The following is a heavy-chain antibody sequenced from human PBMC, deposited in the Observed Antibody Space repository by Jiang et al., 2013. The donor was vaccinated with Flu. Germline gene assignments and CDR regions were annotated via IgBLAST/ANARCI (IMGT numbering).Heavy chain of an antibody. CDR3: ATMEWNGYKSPPFDY. D-gene: IGHD5-24*01. CDR1: GFSLSTSGMC. J-gene: IGHJ4*02. V-gene: IGHV2-70*01. CDR2: IDWDDDK. Sequence: KPTQTLTLTCTFSGFSLSTSGMCVNWIRQPPGKALEWLALIDWDDDKYYSISLKTRLTISKDTSKNQVVLTMTNMDPVDTATYYCATMEWNGYKSPPFDYWGQGTLVTVSS.